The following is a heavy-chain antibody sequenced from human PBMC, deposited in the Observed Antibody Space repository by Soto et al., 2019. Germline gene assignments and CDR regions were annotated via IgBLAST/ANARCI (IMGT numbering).Heavy chain of an antibody. Sequence: GGSLRLSCAASGFTFSSYAMHWVRQAPGKGLEWVAVISYDGSNKYYADSVKGRFTISRDNSKNTLYLQMNSPRAEDTAVYYCASRVFESDYSSGWYVPAGGDYGMDVWGQGTTVTVSS. J-gene: IGHJ6*02. CDR3: ASRVFESDYSSGWYVPAGGDYGMDV. CDR2: ISYDGSNK. V-gene: IGHV3-30-3*01. CDR1: GFTFSSYA. D-gene: IGHD6-19*01.